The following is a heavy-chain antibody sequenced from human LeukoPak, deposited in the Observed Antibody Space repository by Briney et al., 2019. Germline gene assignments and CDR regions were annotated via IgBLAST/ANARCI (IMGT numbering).Heavy chain of an antibody. J-gene: IGHJ5*02. CDR1: GYSISSGYY. Sequence: SETLSLTCTVSGYSISSGYYWGWIRQPPGKGLEWIGSIYHSGSTYYNPSLKSRVTISVDTSRNQFSLKLSSVTAADTAVYYCAREGVINYDILTGSPGNWFDPWGQGTLVTVSS. CDR2: IYHSGST. V-gene: IGHV4-38-2*02. D-gene: IGHD3-9*01. CDR3: AREGVINYDILTGSPGNWFDP.